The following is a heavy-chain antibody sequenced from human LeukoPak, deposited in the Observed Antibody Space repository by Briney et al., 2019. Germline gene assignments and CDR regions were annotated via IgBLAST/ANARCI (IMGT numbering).Heavy chain of an antibody. Sequence: SETLSLTRTVSGGSISSGSYYWSWIRQPAGKGLEWIGRIYTSGSTNYNPSLKSRVTISVDTSKNQFSLKLSSVTAADTAVYYCARRGYWDLGPWGQGTLVTVSS. CDR3: ARRGYWDLGP. V-gene: IGHV4-61*02. J-gene: IGHJ5*02. D-gene: IGHD1-26*01. CDR2: IYTSGST. CDR1: GGSISSGSYY.